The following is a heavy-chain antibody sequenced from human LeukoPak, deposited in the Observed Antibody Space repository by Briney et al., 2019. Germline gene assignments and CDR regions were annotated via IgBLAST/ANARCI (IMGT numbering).Heavy chain of an antibody. CDR2: VYYGGNT. CDR1: GFTFSSYW. Sequence: GSLRLSCAASGFTFSSYWMSWVRQAPGKGLEWIGNVYYGGNTFYNSSLESRVTISVDMSKNQFSLKLTSLTAADTAVYYCARQRADYFYHYLDVWGKGTSVTVSS. V-gene: IGHV4-39*01. CDR3: ARQRADYFYHYLDV. J-gene: IGHJ6*03.